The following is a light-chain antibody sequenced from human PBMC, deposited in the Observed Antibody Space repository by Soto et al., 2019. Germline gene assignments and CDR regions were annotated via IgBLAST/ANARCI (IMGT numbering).Light chain of an antibody. CDR1: QSVSSN. J-gene: IGKJ4*01. CDR2: GAS. Sequence: EIVMTQTPATLSVSPGERATLSCRASQSVSSNLAWYQQKPGQAPRLLLYGASTRATGIPGRFSGSGSGTAFTLTISSLQSEDFAVYYCQQYNSWPPLTFGGGTKVEIK. V-gene: IGKV3-15*01. CDR3: QQYNSWPPLT.